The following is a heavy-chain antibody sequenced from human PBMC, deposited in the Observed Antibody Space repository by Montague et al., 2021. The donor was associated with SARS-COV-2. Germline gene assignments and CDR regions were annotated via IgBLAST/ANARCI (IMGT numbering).Heavy chain of an antibody. V-gene: IGHV6-1*01. CDR1: GDSVSSHIAT. J-gene: IGHJ4*02. D-gene: IGHD2-2*01. CDR3: SRIPVGSKDYFDF. CDR2: TYYRSKWYN. Sequence: CAISGDSVSSHIATWNWIRQSPSRGLEWLGRTYYRSKWYNDYAESVKSRITIDPDTSKHQFSLHLNSVTPEDTAVYYCSRIPVGSKDYFDFWGQGTLVTVSS.